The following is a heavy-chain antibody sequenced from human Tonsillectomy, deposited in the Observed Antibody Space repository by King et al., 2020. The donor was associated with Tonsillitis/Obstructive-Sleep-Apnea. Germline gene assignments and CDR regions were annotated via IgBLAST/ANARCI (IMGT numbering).Heavy chain of an antibody. CDR3: ARASNSSYYMDV. J-gene: IGHJ6*03. Sequence: VQLVESGGGLVQPGGSLRLSCAASGFTFSNYDMHWVRQAPGTGLEWVSGIGTAADTYFPGSVKGRFTISRENAKNSLYLQMNSLRAGDTAVYYCARASNSSYYMDVWGKGTTVTVSS. CDR1: GFTFSNYD. CDR2: IGTAADT. V-gene: IGHV3-13*01.